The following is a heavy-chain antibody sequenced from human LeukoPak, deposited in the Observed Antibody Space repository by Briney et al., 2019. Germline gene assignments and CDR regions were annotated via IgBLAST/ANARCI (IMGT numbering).Heavy chain of an antibody. D-gene: IGHD4-17*01. J-gene: IGHJ3*02. Sequence: GGSLRLSCAASGFTFSSYGMHWVRQAPGKGLEWVAVIWYDGSNKYYADSVKGRFTISRDNSKDTLYLQMNSLRAEDTAVYYCAKVNGDYVEDAFDIWGQGTMVTVSS. CDR1: GFTFSSYG. V-gene: IGHV3-33*06. CDR2: IWYDGSNK. CDR3: AKVNGDYVEDAFDI.